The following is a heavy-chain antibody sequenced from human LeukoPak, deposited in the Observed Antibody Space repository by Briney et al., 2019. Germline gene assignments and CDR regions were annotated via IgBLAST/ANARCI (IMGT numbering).Heavy chain of an antibody. CDR2: IQYDGSNT. J-gene: IGHJ4*02. CDR3: ARDEYSSSWYGAFDY. Sequence: GGSLRLSCAASGFTFSSYGMHWVRQAPGKGLEWVAFIQYDGSNTYYADSVKGRFTISRDNSKNTLYLQMNSLRPEDTAIYYCARDEYSSSWYGAFDYWGQGTLVTVSS. D-gene: IGHD6-13*01. CDR1: GFTFSSYG. V-gene: IGHV3-30*02.